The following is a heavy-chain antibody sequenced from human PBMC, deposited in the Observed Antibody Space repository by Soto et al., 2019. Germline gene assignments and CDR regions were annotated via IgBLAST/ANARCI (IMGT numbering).Heavy chain of an antibody. CDR3: ARYCISTSCFPGARNENWFDP. CDR2: IIPIFGTA. J-gene: IGHJ5*01. V-gene: IGHV1-69*13. Sequence: GASVKVSCKASGATFSSYAISWVRQAPGQGLEWMGGIIPIFGTANYAQKFQGRVTITADESTSKAYMELSSLRSEDTAVYYGARYCISTSCFPGARNENWFDPWGQGNLGTGSS. D-gene: IGHD2-2*01. CDR1: GATFSSYA.